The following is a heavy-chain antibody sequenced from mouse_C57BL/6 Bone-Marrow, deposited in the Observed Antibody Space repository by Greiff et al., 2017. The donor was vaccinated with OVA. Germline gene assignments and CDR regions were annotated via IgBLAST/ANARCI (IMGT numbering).Heavy chain of an antibody. CDR2: IYPRSGNT. J-gene: IGHJ1*03. CDR3: ARRGYYGSSTYWYFDV. Sequence: QVQLQQSGAELARPGASVKLSCKASGYTFTSYGISWVKQRTGQGLEWIGEIYPRSGNTYYNEKFKGKATLTADKSSSTAYMELRRLTSEDSAVYFCARRGYYGSSTYWYFDVWGTGTTVTVSS. V-gene: IGHV1-81*01. D-gene: IGHD1-1*01. CDR1: GYTFTSYG.